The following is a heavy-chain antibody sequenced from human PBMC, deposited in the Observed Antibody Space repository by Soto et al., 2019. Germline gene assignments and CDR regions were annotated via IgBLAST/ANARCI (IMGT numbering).Heavy chain of an antibody. J-gene: IGHJ4*02. D-gene: IGHD3-10*01. CDR1: GFIFSHYA. Sequence: QVQLVEAGGGVVQPGGSLRLSCAASGFIFSHYAMHWVRQAPGPGLECVALIWSDGSYDQYTESVKGRFTISRDNSKNTMYVQMNRLRVEDKAVYFFARGTGSGSFLIDYWGQGTLVTVSS. V-gene: IGHV3-33*01. CDR2: IWSDGSYD. CDR3: ARGTGSGSFLIDY.